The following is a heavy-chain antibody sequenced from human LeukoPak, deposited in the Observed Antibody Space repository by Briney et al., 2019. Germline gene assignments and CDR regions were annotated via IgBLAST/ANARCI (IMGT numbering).Heavy chain of an antibody. J-gene: IGHJ4*02. D-gene: IGHD6-13*01. CDR1: GGSFSGYY. V-gene: IGHV4-34*01. CDR3: ARGIHSSSLDY. CDR2: INHSGST. Sequence: SETLSLTCDVYGGSFSGYYWSWIRQPPGKGLEWIGEINHSGSTNYNPSLKSRVTISVDTSKNQFSLKLSSVTAADTAVYYCARGIHSSSLDYWGQGTLVTVSS.